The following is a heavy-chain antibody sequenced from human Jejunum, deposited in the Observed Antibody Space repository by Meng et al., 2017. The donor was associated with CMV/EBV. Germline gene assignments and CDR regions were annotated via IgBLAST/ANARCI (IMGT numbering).Heavy chain of an antibody. CDR2: LRYEGSISK. V-gene: IGHV3-30*02. CDR3: AKGSYYYGSRGGHYFDY. J-gene: IGHJ4*02. D-gene: IGHD3-10*01. Sequence: MPCVRQAPGRGLEWVAFLRYEGSISKYYADSVEGRFPISRDSSKNTLYLQMNSLRPEDTAVYYCAKGSYYYGSRGGHYFDYWGQGTLVTVSS.